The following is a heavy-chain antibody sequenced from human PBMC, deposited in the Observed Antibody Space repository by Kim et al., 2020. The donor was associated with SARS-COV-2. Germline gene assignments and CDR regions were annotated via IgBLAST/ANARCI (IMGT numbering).Heavy chain of an antibody. J-gene: IGHJ4*02. D-gene: IGHD3-9*01. V-gene: IGHV4-34*01. Sequence: RVTISVDTSKNQFSLKLSSVTAADTAVYYCARSKADYDILTGYHKTGYDYWGQGTLVTVSS. CDR3: ARSKADYDILTGYHKTGYDY.